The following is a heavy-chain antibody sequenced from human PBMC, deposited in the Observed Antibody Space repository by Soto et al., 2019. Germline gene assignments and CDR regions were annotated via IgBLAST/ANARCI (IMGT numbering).Heavy chain of an antibody. CDR2: ISGSGGGT. Sequence: PVGSLRLSCAASGFTFSSYAMSWVRQAPGKGLEWVSTISGSGGGTYYADSMKGRFTISRDNSKNTLSLQMYSLRVEDTAVYYCARESDHWGQGTLVTVSS. J-gene: IGHJ4*02. V-gene: IGHV3-23*01. CDR1: GFTFSSYA. CDR3: ARESDH.